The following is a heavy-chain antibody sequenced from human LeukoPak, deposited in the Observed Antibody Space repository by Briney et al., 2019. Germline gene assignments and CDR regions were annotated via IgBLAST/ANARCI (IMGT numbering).Heavy chain of an antibody. Sequence: GESLKISCKGSGCSFTSYWIAWVRQMPGKGLEWMGIIYPGDSDTRYSPSFQGQVTISADKSISTAYLQWSSLKASDTAMYYCARPNTAMAMDAFDIWGQGTMVTVSS. J-gene: IGHJ3*02. CDR3: ARPNTAMAMDAFDI. V-gene: IGHV5-51*01. D-gene: IGHD5-18*01. CDR2: IYPGDSDT. CDR1: GCSFTSYW.